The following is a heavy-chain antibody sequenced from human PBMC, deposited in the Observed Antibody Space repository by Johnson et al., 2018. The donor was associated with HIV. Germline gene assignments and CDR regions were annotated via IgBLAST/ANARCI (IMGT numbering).Heavy chain of an antibody. CDR2: ISYDGDNV. Sequence: QVQLVESGGGLVQPGGSLRLSCAASGLIFSRSWIHWVRQAPGKGLVWVAVISYDGDNVYYADSVKGRFTISRDNSKNTLYLQMNSLRAEDTAVYYCARGPITRGTPVAFDIWGQGTMVTVSS. D-gene: IGHD3-10*01. J-gene: IGHJ3*02. CDR1: GLIFSRSW. V-gene: IGHV3-30*03. CDR3: ARGPITRGTPVAFDI.